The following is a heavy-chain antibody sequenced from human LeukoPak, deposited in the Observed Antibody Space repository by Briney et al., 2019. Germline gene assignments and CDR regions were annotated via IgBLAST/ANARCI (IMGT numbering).Heavy chain of an antibody. CDR1: GYTFTSYD. J-gene: IGHJ4*02. D-gene: IGHD6-19*01. CDR3: ARAVAGPTQFDY. V-gene: IGHV1-8*01. Sequence: ASVKVSCKASGYTFTSYDINWVRQATGQGLEWMGWMNPNSGNTGYAQKFQGRVTMIRNTSISTAYMELSSLRSEDTAVYYCARAVAGPTQFDYWGQGTLVTVSS. CDR2: MNPNSGNT.